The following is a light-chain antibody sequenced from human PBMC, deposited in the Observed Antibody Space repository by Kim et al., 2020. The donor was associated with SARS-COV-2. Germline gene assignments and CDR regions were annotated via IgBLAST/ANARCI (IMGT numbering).Light chain of an antibody. J-gene: IGLJ3*02. CDR2: ADD. V-gene: IGLV6-57*03. CDR1: SGSIGTSY. Sequence: TLPIACTRISGSIGTSYVQWYQQRPDSAPTTVIYADDQRPSGISDRFSAFIDTSSNPASLTISGLRTEDEADYYCQSYDSDNHWVFGGGTKLTVL. CDR3: QSYDSDNHWV.